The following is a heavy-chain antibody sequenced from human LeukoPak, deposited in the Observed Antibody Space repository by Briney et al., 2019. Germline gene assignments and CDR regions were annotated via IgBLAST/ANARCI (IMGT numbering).Heavy chain of an antibody. J-gene: IGHJ3*02. CDR2: INHSGST. D-gene: IGHD3-9*01. V-gene: IGHV4-34*01. CDR3: ARARRYFDWFRGDAFDI. Sequence: SETLSLTCAVYGGSFSGYCWSWIRQPPGKGLEWIGEINHSGSTNYNPSLKSRVTISVDTSKNQFSLKLSSVTAADTAVYYCARARRYFDWFRGDAFDIWGQGTMVTVSS. CDR1: GGSFSGYC.